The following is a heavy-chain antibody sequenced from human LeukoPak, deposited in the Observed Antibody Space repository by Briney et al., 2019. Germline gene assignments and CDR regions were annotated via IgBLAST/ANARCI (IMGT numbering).Heavy chain of an antibody. CDR1: GDSVSSNSAA. Sequence: SQTLSLTCAISGDSVSSNSAAWNWIRQSPSRGLEWLGRTYYRSKWYNDYAVSVKSRITINPDTSKNQFSLQLNSVTPEDTAVYYCARDLGGYSGYEPWDTAFDYWGQGTLVTVSS. D-gene: IGHD5-12*01. CDR2: TYYRSKWYN. V-gene: IGHV6-1*01. J-gene: IGHJ4*02. CDR3: ARDLGGYSGYEPWDTAFDY.